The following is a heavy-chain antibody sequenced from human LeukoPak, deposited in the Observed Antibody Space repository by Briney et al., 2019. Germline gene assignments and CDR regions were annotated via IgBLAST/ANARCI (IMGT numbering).Heavy chain of an antibody. Sequence: GAAVKDSCKASGYTFTSYGISRVRQAPGQRLEWMGRISAYNGNTNYAQQLQGRVTMTTDTSTSTAYMELRSLRSDDTAVYYCARGPFWTHFDYWGQGTLVTVSS. D-gene: IGHD3/OR15-3a*01. V-gene: IGHV1-18*01. J-gene: IGHJ4*02. CDR2: ISAYNGNT. CDR3: ARGPFWTHFDY. CDR1: GYTFTSYG.